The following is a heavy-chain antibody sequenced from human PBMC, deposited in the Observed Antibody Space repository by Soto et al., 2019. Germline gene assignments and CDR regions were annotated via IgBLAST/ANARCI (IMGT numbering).Heavy chain of an antibody. J-gene: IGHJ6*02. D-gene: IGHD3-3*01. CDR1: GFRFDDYN. Sequence: EGSLRLSCAASGFRFDDYNMHWVRQAPGKGLEWVSLITWNGGNTYYADSVMGRFTISRDGTTQSVSLQMTGLKREDTGLYYCARETLSFGSALDVWGQGTTVTVSS. CDR2: ITWNGGNT. V-gene: IGHV3-43*01. CDR3: ARETLSFGSALDV.